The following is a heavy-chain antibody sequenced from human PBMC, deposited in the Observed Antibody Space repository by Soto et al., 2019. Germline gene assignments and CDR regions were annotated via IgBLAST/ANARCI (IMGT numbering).Heavy chain of an antibody. CDR2: IIPIFGTA. D-gene: IGHD3-16*01. J-gene: IGHJ6*02. CDR3: AREVRGGYHYGMDV. V-gene: IGHV1-69*12. CDR1: GGTFSSYA. Sequence: QVQLVQSGAEVKKPGSSVKVSCKASGGTFSSYAISWVRQAPGQGLEWMGGIIPIFGTANYAQKFQGRVTITADESTSTAYMELSSLRSEDTAVYYCAREVRGGYHYGMDVWGQGTTVTVSS.